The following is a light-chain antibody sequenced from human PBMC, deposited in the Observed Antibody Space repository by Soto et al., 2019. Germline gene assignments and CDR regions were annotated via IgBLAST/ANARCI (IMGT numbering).Light chain of an antibody. Sequence: EIVVRQSPGTLALCPGERATLSCRASQSVSSSYLAWYQQKPGQAPRLLIYGASSRATGIPDRFSGSGSGTDFTLTISRLEPEDFVVYYCQQYGSSPQTFGQGTK. CDR3: QQYGSSPQT. J-gene: IGKJ1*01. CDR2: GAS. V-gene: IGKV3-20*01. CDR1: QSVSSSY.